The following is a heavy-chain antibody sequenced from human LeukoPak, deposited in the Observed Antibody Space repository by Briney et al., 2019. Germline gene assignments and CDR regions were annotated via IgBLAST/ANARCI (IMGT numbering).Heavy chain of an antibody. CDR1: GFTFDDYG. Sequence: GGSLRLSCAASGFTFDDYGMSWVRQAPGKGLEWVGRIKSKTDGGTTDYAAPVKGRFTISRDDSKNTLYLQMNSLKTEDTAVYYCTTLIVVVPAAIGEYYFDYWGQGTLVTVSS. J-gene: IGHJ4*02. V-gene: IGHV3-15*01. CDR2: IKSKTDGGTT. D-gene: IGHD2-2*01. CDR3: TTLIVVVPAAIGEYYFDY.